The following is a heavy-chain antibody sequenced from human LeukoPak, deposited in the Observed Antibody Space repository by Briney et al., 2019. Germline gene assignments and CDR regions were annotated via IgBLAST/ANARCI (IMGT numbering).Heavy chain of an antibody. CDR1: GGTFSSYA. CDR2: IIPIFGTA. D-gene: IGHD3-22*01. V-gene: IGHV1-69*13. CDR3: ARTYYYDSSGANDAFDI. J-gene: IGHJ3*02. Sequence: GASVKVSCKASGGTFSSYAISWVRQAPGQGLEWMGGIIPIFGTANYAQKFQGRVTITADESTSTAYMELSSLRSEDTAVYYCARTYYYDSSGANDAFDIWGQGTMVTVSS.